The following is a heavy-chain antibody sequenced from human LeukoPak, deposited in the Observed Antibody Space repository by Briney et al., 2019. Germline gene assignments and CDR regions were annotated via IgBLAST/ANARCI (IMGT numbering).Heavy chain of an antibody. CDR2: ISGSSGST. D-gene: IGHD3-22*01. CDR1: GFTFSSYA. CDR3: AKGNYYYESSGPSTQFAYFDY. J-gene: IGHJ4*02. Sequence: GGSLRLSCAASGFTFSSYAMSWVRQAPGKGLEWVSAISGSSGSTYYADSVKGRFTISRDNSKNTLYLQMNSLRAEDTAVYYCAKGNYYYESSGPSTQFAYFDYWGQGTLVTVSS. V-gene: IGHV3-23*01.